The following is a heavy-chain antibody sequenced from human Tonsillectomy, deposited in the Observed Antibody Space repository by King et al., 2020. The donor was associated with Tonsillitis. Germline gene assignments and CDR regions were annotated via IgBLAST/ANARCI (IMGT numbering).Heavy chain of an antibody. CDR1: GFTFSLYS. V-gene: IGHV3-48*04. J-gene: IGHJ3*01. CDR3: ARDRGTTGADDV. CDR2: INSGISII. D-gene: IGHD1/OR15-1a*01. Sequence: VQLQESGGGLVQPGGSLRLSCEASGFTFSLYSMTWVRQAPGKGLEGVSYINSGISIIYYAESVKGRFTIHRDNAKSSLYLQMNSLRAEDTALYYCARDRGTTGADDVWGQGTMVTVSS.